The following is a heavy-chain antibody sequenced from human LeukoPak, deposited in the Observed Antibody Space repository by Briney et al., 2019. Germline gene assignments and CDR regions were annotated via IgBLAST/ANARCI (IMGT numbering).Heavy chain of an antibody. D-gene: IGHD5-24*01. Sequence: SETLSLTCTVSGGSVSSGSYYWSWIRQPPGKGLEWIGYIYYSGSTNYNPSLKSRVTISVDTSKNQFSLKLSSVTAADTAVYYCASARWDSWGQGTLVTVSS. J-gene: IGHJ4*02. CDR1: GGSVSSGSYY. CDR2: IYYSGST. CDR3: ASARWDS. V-gene: IGHV4-61*01.